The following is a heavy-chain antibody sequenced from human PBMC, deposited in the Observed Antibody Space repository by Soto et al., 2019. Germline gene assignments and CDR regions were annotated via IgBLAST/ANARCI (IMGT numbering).Heavy chain of an antibody. D-gene: IGHD3-3*01. CDR3: AKDWTSI. J-gene: IGHJ3*02. V-gene: IGHV3-23*01. CDR2: ICNSGGST. Sequence: EVQLLESGGDLVQPGGSLRISCAASGFTFSTYSMTWLRQAPGKGLEWVSTICNSGGSTYYIDSVKGRFTISRDNSKNTLYLQMNSLRAEDTAVYYCAKDWTSIWGQGTMVTVSS. CDR1: GFTFSTYS.